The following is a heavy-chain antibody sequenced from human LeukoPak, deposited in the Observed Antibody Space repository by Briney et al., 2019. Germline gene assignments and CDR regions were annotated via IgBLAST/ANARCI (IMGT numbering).Heavy chain of an antibody. CDR2: ISGDGGIT. D-gene: IGHD3-22*01. CDR1: GFTFDDYA. Sequence: GGSLRLSCAASGFTFDDYAMHWVRQAPGKGLEWVSLISGDGGITYYADSVKCRFTISRANSKTSLYLQMNSLRTEDTALYYCAKDIFSDDSSGYSDYWGQGTLVTVSS. V-gene: IGHV3-43*02. CDR3: AKDIFSDDSSGYSDY. J-gene: IGHJ4*02.